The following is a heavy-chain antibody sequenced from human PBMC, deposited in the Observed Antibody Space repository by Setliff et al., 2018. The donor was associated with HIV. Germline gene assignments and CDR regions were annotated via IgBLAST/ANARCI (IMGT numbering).Heavy chain of an antibody. J-gene: IGHJ4*02. Sequence: SETLSLTCAVYGGSFSGYYWSWIRQPPGEGLEWIGEINHSGSTNYNPSLKSRVTISLDTSKNQFSLKLTSVTAADTAVYYCFLFYDDRSGFYWDWGQGTPVTVSS. CDR3: FLFYDDRSGFYWD. CDR2: INHSGST. D-gene: IGHD3-22*01. CDR1: GGSFSGYY. V-gene: IGHV4-34*03.